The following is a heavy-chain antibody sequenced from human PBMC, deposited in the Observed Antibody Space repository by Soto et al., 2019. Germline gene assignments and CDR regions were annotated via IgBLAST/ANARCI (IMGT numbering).Heavy chain of an antibody. D-gene: IGHD6-13*01. CDR3: ARIAATGRGWDV. Sequence: EVQLVESGGGWVQPGGSLRLSCVDSGFTFSSYWMSWVRQAPVKGLEWVGNIKQDGSEENYVDSLKGRFTISRDNAKNSMYLQMNSLRAEDTAVYYCARIAATGRGWDVWGQGTTVVVSS. J-gene: IGHJ6*02. CDR1: GFTFSSYW. CDR2: IKQDGSEE. V-gene: IGHV3-7*01.